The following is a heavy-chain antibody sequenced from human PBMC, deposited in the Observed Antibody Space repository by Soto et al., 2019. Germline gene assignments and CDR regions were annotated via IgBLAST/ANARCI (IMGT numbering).Heavy chain of an antibody. J-gene: IGHJ5*02. CDR1: GYIFNNYA. CDR2: MNVSNGHT. V-gene: IGHV1-18*01. D-gene: IGHD6-19*01. Sequence: QVQLVQSGAEVKKPGASVKVSCKTSGYIFNNYAISWVRQAPGQGLEWMGWMNVSNGHTKFAEKVQGRLTMTTDTSTSTAYMELRNLRSDDTAVYYCARDLSSGWFDHWGQGTLVTVSS. CDR3: ARDLSSGWFDH.